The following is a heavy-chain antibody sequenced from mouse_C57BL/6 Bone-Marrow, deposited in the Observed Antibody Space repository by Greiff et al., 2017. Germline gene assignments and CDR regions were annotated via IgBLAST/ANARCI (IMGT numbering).Heavy chain of an antibody. J-gene: IGHJ2*01. CDR2: IYPGSGST. CDR1: GYTFTSYW. D-gene: IGHD2-5*01. V-gene: IGHV1-55*01. CDR3: ARIPLYSNYGFDY. Sequence: VKLQQPGAELVKPGASVKMSCKASGYTFTSYWITWVKQRPGQGLEWIGDIYPGSGSTNYNEKFKSKATLTVDTSSSTAYMQLSSLTSEDSAVYYCARIPLYSNYGFDYWGQGTTLTVSS.